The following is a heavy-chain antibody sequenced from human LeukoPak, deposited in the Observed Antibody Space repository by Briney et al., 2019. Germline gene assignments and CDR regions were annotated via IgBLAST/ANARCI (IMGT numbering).Heavy chain of an antibody. J-gene: IGHJ4*02. CDR1: GGSFSGYY. D-gene: IGHD6-19*01. CDR3: ARGRYSSGRLRHFDY. V-gene: IGHV4-34*01. CDR2: INHSGST. Sequence: SETLSLTCAVYGGSFSGYYWSWIRQPPGKGLEWIGEINHSGSTNYNPSLKSRVTISVDTSKNQFSLKLSSVTAADTAVYYCARGRYSSGRLRHFDYWGQETLVTVSS.